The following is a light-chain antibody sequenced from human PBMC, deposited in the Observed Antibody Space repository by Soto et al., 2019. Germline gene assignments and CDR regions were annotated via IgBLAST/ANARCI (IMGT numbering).Light chain of an antibody. V-gene: IGKV3-20*01. CDR2: ASS. J-gene: IGKJ5*01. CDR1: QSSGSNF. CDR3: KLYGISHH. Sequence: DIELTQSPGTLSLSPGERATLSCKTSQSSGSNFLAWYQHKPGHAPRLLIYASSNRATGIPDRFTGSASGTDFTLTLTRLEPEDFAGYYCKLYGISHHFGQGTRLE.